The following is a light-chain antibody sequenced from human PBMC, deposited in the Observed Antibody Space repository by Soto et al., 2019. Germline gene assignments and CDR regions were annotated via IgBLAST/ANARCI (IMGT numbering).Light chain of an antibody. CDR2: EVS. V-gene: IGLV2-14*01. J-gene: IGLJ1*01. CDR3: SSYTSISTLYV. Sequence: QSVLTQPASVSGSPGQSITVSGTGTKSDVGGYNYVSWYQQHPGKAPELMIYEVSHRPSGVSNRFSGSKSDNTASLTISGLQAEDEADYYCSSYTSISTLYVLGTGTKVTVL. CDR1: KSDVGGYNY.